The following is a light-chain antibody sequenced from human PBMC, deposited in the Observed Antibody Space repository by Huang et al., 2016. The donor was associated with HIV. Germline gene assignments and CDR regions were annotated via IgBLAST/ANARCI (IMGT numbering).Light chain of an antibody. Sequence: EIVLTPSPANLSLSPGETATLSCSDSQRFISDLAWYQQKPVQAPRLLTYDSSNRATGIPARFGGSGSGTDFTLTISSLEPEDFAVYYCQQRSNWFTFGGGTKVEIK. V-gene: IGKV3-11*01. CDR3: QQRSNWFT. CDR2: DSS. J-gene: IGKJ4*01. CDR1: QRFISD.